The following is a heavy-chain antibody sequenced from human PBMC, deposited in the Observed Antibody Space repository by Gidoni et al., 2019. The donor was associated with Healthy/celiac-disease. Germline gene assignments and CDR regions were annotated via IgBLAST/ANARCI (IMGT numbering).Heavy chain of an antibody. CDR2: INFSSGTI. Sequence: EVQLVESGGGLVQPGGSLSLSCAASGFSFSRYSMNWVRQAPGKGLEWISYINFSSGTIYYADSVKGRFTISRDNAKDSLYLQMNSLRDEDTAVYYCARPERGAGAYWYFDLWGRGTLVTVSS. CDR1: GFSFSRYS. V-gene: IGHV3-48*02. CDR3: ARPERGAGAYWYFDL. D-gene: IGHD1-1*01. J-gene: IGHJ2*01.